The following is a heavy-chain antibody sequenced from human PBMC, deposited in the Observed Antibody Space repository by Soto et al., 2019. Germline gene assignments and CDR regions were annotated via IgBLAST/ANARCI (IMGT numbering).Heavy chain of an antibody. Sequence: QVQLQESGPGLVKPSETLSLTCTVSGGSISSYYWSWIRQPPGKGLEWIGYIYYSGSTNYNPSLTSRVTISVAPSKTQFSLKPSSVTAADTAVYYCARRTDYCSSTSCYPYWFDPWGQGTLVTVSS. CDR1: GGSISSYY. D-gene: IGHD2-2*01. J-gene: IGHJ5*02. V-gene: IGHV4-59*08. CDR2: IYYSGST. CDR3: ARRTDYCSSTSCYPYWFDP.